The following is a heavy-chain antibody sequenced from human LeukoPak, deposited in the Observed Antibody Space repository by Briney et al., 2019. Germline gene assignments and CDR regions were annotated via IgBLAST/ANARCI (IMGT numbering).Heavy chain of an antibody. Sequence: SETLSLTCTVSGGSISSSSYYWGWIRQPPGKGLEWIGYIYYSGSTNYNPSLKSRVTISVDTSKNQFSLKLSSLTAADTAVYYCASRTPSIAALLGYYYMDVWGKGTTVTVSS. D-gene: IGHD6-6*01. J-gene: IGHJ6*03. CDR1: GGSISSSSYY. V-gene: IGHV4-61*05. CDR2: IYYSGST. CDR3: ASRTPSIAALLGYYYMDV.